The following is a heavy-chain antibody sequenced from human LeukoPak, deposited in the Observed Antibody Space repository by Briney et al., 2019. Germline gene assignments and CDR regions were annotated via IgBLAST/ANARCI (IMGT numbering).Heavy chain of an antibody. V-gene: IGHV7-4-1*02. CDR2: INTNTGNP. CDR3: ARDQLYSSGWYADY. CDR1: GYTFTGYY. J-gene: IGHJ4*02. D-gene: IGHD6-19*01. Sequence: GASVRVSCKASGYTFTGYYMHWVRQAPGQGLEWMGWINTNTGNPTYAQGFTGRFVFSLDTSVSTAYLQISSLKAEDTAVYYCARDQLYSSGWYADYWGQGTLVTVSS.